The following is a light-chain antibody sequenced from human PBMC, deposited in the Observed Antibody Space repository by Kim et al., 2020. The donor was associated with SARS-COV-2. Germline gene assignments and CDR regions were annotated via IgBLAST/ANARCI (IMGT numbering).Light chain of an antibody. CDR1: SSDVGGYDY. J-gene: IGLJ2*01. CDR3: SSYTARNTWI. Sequence: QSALTQPAPLSGTPGQSITISCSGSSSDVGGYDYVSWYQQFPGKAPKVIIYDVIKRPSGVPDRFFGSKSGNTAFLTISGLHVEDEAVYHCSSYTARNTWIFGGGTQLTVL. CDR2: DVI. V-gene: IGLV2-14*03.